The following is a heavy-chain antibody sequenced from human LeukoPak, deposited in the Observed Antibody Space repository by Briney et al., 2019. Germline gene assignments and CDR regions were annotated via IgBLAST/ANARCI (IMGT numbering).Heavy chain of an antibody. D-gene: IGHD6-13*01. Sequence: PGGSLRLSCAASGFTFSTYWMRWVRQAPGKGLEWVDNIKQDGSEKYYVDSVKGRFTISRDNAKNSLYLQMNSLRAEDTAMYYCARDSAGNDYWGQGTLVTVSS. CDR1: GFTFSTYW. CDR3: ARDSAGNDY. J-gene: IGHJ4*02. CDR2: IKQDGSEK. V-gene: IGHV3-7*01.